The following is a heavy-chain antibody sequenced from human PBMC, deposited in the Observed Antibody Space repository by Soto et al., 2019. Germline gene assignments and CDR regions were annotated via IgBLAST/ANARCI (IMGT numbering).Heavy chain of an antibody. CDR1: GGSISSGDYY. V-gene: IGHV4-30-4*01. Sequence: SETLSLTCPVSGGSISSGDYYWSWLRQPPGKGLEWIGYIYYSGSTYYNPSLKSRVTISVDTSKNQFSLKLSSVTAADTAVYYCAGRDSSGWYSDYWGQGTLVTVSS. J-gene: IGHJ4*02. CDR2: IYYSGST. CDR3: AGRDSSGWYSDY. D-gene: IGHD6-19*01.